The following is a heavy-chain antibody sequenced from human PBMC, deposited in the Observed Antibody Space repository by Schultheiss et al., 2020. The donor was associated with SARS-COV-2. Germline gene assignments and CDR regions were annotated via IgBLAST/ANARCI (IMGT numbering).Heavy chain of an antibody. Sequence: GGSLRLSCAASGFIFSTYEMNWVRLAPGKGLEWVSYISDTGSPTYYADSVKGRFTISRDNAKNSLYLQMNSLRAEDTAVYYCARWRIAVDYWGQGTLVTVSS. D-gene: IGHD6-13*01. CDR2: ISDTGSPT. CDR3: ARWRIAVDY. J-gene: IGHJ4*02. V-gene: IGHV3-48*03. CDR1: GFIFSTYE.